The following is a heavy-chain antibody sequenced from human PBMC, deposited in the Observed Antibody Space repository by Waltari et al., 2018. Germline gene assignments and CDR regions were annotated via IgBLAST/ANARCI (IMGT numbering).Heavy chain of an antibody. J-gene: IGHJ4*02. CDR3: ASTPLFYYDTSGYYF. D-gene: IGHD3-22*01. V-gene: IGHV4-34*01. Sequence: QVHLQQWGAGPLKPSETLSPTCAVYGGSFGGCYWSWIRQPPGKGLEWIGQIDHNEDTTYNPSLKDRVTISLDTSKRKFSLTLTSVTAADTAVYYCASTPLFYYDTSGYYFWGQGAPVTVSS. CDR1: GGSFGGCY. CDR2: IDHNEDT.